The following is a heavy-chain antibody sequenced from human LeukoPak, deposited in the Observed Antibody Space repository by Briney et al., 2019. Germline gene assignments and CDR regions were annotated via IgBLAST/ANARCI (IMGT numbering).Heavy chain of an antibody. D-gene: IGHD3/OR15-3a*01. V-gene: IGHV3-53*01. J-gene: IGHJ3*02. CDR3: VRERTGRGAFDI. Sequence: GGSLRLSCAASGFTVSTNYISWVRQAPGTGLEWVSVFYPAGTTYYADSVKGRFTISRDNSENTLSLQMNSLRAEDTAIYYCVRERTGRGAFDIWGQGAMVTVSS. CDR2: FYPAGTT. CDR1: GFTVSTNY.